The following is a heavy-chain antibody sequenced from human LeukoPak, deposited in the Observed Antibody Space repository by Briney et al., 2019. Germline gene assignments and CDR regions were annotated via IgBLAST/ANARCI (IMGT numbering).Heavy chain of an antibody. D-gene: IGHD3-10*01. CDR1: EFTFSGSA. V-gene: IGHV3-73*01. J-gene: IGHJ4*02. Sequence: GGSLRLSCAASEFTFSGSAVHWVRQASGKGLEWVGRIRGKANSYATAYAASVKGRFTFSRDDSKNTAYLQMNSLKTEDTAVYYCTGEFMDYWGQGTLVTVSS. CDR3: TGEFMDY. CDR2: IRGKANSYAT.